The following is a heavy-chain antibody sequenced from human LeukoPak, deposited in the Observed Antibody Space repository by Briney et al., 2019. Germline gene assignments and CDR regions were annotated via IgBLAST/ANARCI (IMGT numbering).Heavy chain of an antibody. Sequence: PSETLSLTCTVSGGSISSYYWSWIRQPPGKGLEWIGYIYYSGSTNYNPSLTSRVTISVDTSKNQFSLKLSSVTAADTAVYYCARVVAAAAGTFDYWGQGTLVTVSS. CDR3: ARVVAAAAGTFDY. J-gene: IGHJ4*02. CDR2: IYYSGST. D-gene: IGHD6-13*01. V-gene: IGHV4-59*01. CDR1: GGSISSYY.